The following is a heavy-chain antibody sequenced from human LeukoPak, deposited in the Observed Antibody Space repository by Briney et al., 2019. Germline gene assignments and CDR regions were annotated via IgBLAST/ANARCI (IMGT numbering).Heavy chain of an antibody. CDR3: ARADYGDYGYFDY. CDR1: GGTFSSYA. D-gene: IGHD4-17*01. Sequence: GASVKVSCKASGGTFSSYAISWVRQAPGQGLEWMGGIIPIFGTANYAQKFQGRVTITADESTSTAYMELSSLRSDDTAVYYCARADYGDYGYFDYWGQGTLVTVSS. CDR2: IIPIFGTA. J-gene: IGHJ4*02. V-gene: IGHV1-69*13.